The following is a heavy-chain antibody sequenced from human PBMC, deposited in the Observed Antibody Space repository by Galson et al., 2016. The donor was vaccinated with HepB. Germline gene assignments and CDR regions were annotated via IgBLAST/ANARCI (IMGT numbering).Heavy chain of an antibody. J-gene: IGHJ6*02. CDR3: AGLPGGSYYGLDV. V-gene: IGHV4-31*03. CDR2: IYHTGST. Sequence: TLSLTCTVSGGSISSGGYYWTWIRQHPGKGPEWIGYIYHTGSTFYNPSLNSRIIISVDTSKNEFSLRLSSVTAADTAVYYCAGLPGGSYYGLDVWGQGTTVTVSS. D-gene: IGHD3-10*01. CDR1: GGSISSGGYY.